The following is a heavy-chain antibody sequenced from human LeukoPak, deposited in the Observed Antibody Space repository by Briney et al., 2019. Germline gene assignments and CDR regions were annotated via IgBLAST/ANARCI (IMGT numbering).Heavy chain of an antibody. J-gene: IGHJ4*02. D-gene: IGHD6-6*01. CDR2: ISNTGSTI. V-gene: IGHV3-11*04. CDR1: EFTFSDFH. CDR3: AREGGRSSFYFDY. Sequence: GGSLRLSCAASEFTFSDFHMNWIRQAPGKGLEWISHISNTGSTIYYADSVKGRFTISRGNAKNSLYLQVKSLRVEDTGVYYCAREGGRSSFYFDYWGQGTLVTVSS.